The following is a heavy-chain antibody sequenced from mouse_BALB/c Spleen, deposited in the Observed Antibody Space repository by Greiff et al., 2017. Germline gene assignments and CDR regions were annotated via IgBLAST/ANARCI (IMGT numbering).Heavy chain of an antibody. CDR1: GDSITSGY. V-gene: IGHV3-8*02. J-gene: IGHJ3*01. D-gene: IGHD1-1*01. Sequence: EVKVVESGPSLVKPSQTLSLTCSVTGDSITSGYWNWIRKFPGNKLEYMGYISYSGSTYYNPSLNSRISITRDTSTNQYYLQLNSVTTEDTATYYCARWNYSFAYWGQGTLVTVSA. CDR3: ARWNYSFAY. CDR2: ISYSGST.